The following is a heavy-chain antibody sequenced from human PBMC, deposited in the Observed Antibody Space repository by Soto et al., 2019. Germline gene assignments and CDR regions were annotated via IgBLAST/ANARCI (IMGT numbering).Heavy chain of an antibody. CDR2: IGTAGDT. CDR1: GFTFSSYD. Sequence: PGGSLRLSCAASGFTFSSYDMHWVRQATGKGLEWVSAIGTAGDTYYPGSVKGRFTISRENAKNSLYLQMNSLRAGDTAVYYCARGPAAGTDFDYWGQGTLVTVSS. D-gene: IGHD6-13*01. J-gene: IGHJ4*02. V-gene: IGHV3-13*01. CDR3: ARGPAAGTDFDY.